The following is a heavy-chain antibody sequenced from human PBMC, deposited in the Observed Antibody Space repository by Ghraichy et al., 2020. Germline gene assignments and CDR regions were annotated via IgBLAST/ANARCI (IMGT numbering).Heavy chain of an antibody. Sequence: SVKVSCKASGGTFSSYAISWVRQAPGQGLEWMGGIIPIFGTANYAQKFQGRVTITADESTSTAYMELSSLRSEDTAVYYCAGNGGYSYGYSYYFDYWGQGTLVTVSS. V-gene: IGHV1-69*13. CDR1: GGTFSSYA. CDR3: AGNGGYSYGYSYYFDY. J-gene: IGHJ4*02. D-gene: IGHD5-18*01. CDR2: IIPIFGTA.